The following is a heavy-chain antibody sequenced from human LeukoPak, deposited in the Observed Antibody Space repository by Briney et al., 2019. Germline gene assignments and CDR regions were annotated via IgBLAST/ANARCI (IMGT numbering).Heavy chain of an antibody. CDR3: ARDGGGSSWYTSPFDY. D-gene: IGHD6-13*01. V-gene: IGHV4-59*01. J-gene: IGHJ4*02. Sequence: SETLSLTCTVSGGSISSYYWSWIRQPPGKGLEWIGYIYYSGSTNYNPSLKSRVTISVDTSKNQFSLKLSSVTAADTAVYYCARDGGGSSWYTSPFDYWGQGTLVTVSS. CDR2: IYYSGST. CDR1: GGSISSYY.